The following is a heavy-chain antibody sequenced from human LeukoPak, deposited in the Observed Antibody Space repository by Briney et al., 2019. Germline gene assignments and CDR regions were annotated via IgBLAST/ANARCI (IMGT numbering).Heavy chain of an antibody. D-gene: IGHD6-13*01. J-gene: IGHJ5*02. V-gene: IGHV4-34*01. CDR2: INHSGST. CDR1: GGSFSGYY. Sequence: KPSETLSLTCAVYGGSFSGYYLSWIRQPPGKGREWIGEINHSGSTNYNPSLKSRVTISVDTSKNQFSLKLSSVTAADTAVYYCARGYSSSWYFRIGWFDPWGQGTLVTVSS. CDR3: ARGYSSSWYFRIGWFDP.